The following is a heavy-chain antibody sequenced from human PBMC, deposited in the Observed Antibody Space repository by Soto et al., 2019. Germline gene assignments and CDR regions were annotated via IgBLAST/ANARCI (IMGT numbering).Heavy chain of an antibody. D-gene: IGHD3-10*01. V-gene: IGHV3-30*18. CDR2: ISYDGSNK. CDR1: GFTFSSYG. Sequence: QVQLVESGGGVVQPGRSLRLSCAASGFTFSSYGMHWVRQAPGKGLEWVAVISYDGSNKYYADSVKGRFTISRDNSKNTLYLQMNSLRAEDTAVYYCAKGAMVRGVNAYFDYWGQGTLVTVSS. CDR3: AKGAMVRGVNAYFDY. J-gene: IGHJ4*02.